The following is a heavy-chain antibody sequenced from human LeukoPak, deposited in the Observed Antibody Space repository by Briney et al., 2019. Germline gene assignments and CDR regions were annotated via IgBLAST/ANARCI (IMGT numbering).Heavy chain of an antibody. CDR2: IKNKADGGTT. V-gene: IGHV3-15*01. CDR1: GLNFNNAW. J-gene: IGHJ4*02. D-gene: IGHD4-17*01. CDR3: TTDPGDFPDY. Sequence: GGSLRLSCAASGLNFNNAWMSWVRQAPGKGLEWVGRIKNKADGGTTDYAAPVKGRFTISRDDSKNTLFLQMNSLKTEDTAMYYCTTDPGDFPDYWGRGTLVTVSS.